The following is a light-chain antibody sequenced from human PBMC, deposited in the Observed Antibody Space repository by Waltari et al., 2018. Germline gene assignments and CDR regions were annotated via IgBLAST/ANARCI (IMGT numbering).Light chain of an antibody. V-gene: IGLV2-8*01. CDR1: SSDVGAYNY. CDR3: SSYGGSNTVV. J-gene: IGLJ2*01. CDR2: EVS. Sequence: QSALTQPPSASGSPGQSVTISCTGTSSDVGAYNYVSWYHQHPGKAPKLMISEVSKRPSGVPDRFSGSKSGNTASLTVSGLQSEDEADYYCSSYGGSNTVVFGGGTKLTVL.